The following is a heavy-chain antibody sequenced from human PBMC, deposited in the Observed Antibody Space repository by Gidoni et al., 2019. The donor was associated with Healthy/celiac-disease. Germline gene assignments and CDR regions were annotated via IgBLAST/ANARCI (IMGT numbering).Heavy chain of an antibody. V-gene: IGHV4-34*01. J-gene: IGHJ4*02. CDR2: INHSGST. CDR1: GGSFSGYY. Sequence: QVQLQQWGAGLLMPSETLSLTCAVYGGSFSGYYWSWIRQPPGKGLEWIGEINHSGSTNYNPSLKSRVTISVDTSKNQFSLKLSSVTAADTAVYYCARGHGGDFEYYYDSSVTDYYFDYWGQGTLVTVSS. CDR3: ARGHGGDFEYYYDSSVTDYYFDY. D-gene: IGHD3-22*01.